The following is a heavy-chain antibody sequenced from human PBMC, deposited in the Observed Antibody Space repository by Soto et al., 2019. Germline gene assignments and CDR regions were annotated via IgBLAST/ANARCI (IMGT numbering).Heavy chain of an antibody. CDR2: IYYSGST. J-gene: IGHJ6*02. V-gene: IGHV4-34*01. CDR1: GGSFSGYY. D-gene: IGHD4-17*01. CDR3: ARRLYYYYGMDV. Sequence: SETLSLTCAVYGGSFSGYYWSWIRQPPGKGLEWIGGIYYSGSTYYNPSLKSRVTISVDTSKNQFSLKLSSVTAADTAVYYCARRLYYYYGMDVWGQGTTVTVSS.